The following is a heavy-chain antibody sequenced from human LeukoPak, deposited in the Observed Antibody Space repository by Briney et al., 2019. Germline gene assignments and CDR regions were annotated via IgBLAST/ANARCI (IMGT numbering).Heavy chain of an antibody. CDR1: GFTFSSHW. Sequence: GGSLRLSCAASGFTFSSHWMSWVRQAPGKGLEWVAYIKQDASDKYYVDSMKGRFTISRDNAKNSLYLQMNSLRAEDTALYHCARDVGALDYWGQGTLVTVSS. J-gene: IGHJ4*02. CDR3: ARDVGALDY. V-gene: IGHV3-7*03. D-gene: IGHD1-26*01. CDR2: IKQDASDK.